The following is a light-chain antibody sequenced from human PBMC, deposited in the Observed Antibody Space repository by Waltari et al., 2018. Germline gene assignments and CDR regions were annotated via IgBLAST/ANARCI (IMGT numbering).Light chain of an antibody. V-gene: IGKV3-20*01. CDR2: GAS. J-gene: IGKJ2*01. Sequence: EIVLTQSPGTLSLSPVGRATLSCRASQSVNSNYLAWYQQKPGQAPRLLIYGASSRATGIPDRFSGSGSGTDFIFPISRLEPEDFAVYYCQQYGSSPPYTFGQGTKLEIK. CDR1: QSVNSNY. CDR3: QQYGSSPPYT.